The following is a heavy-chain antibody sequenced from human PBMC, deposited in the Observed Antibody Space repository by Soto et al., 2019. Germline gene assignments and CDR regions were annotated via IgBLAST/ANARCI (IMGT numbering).Heavy chain of an antibody. D-gene: IGHD3-22*01. V-gene: IGHV3-23*01. CDR2: ISGSGGST. CDR3: AKDFDYDSTRGFCFDY. J-gene: IGHJ4*02. CDR1: GFTFSSYA. Sequence: GGSLRLSCAASGFTFSSYAMSWVRQAPGKGLEWVSAISGSGGSTYYADSVKGRFTISRDNSKNTLYLQMNSLRAEDTAVYYCAKDFDYDSTRGFCFDYWGQGTLVTVSS.